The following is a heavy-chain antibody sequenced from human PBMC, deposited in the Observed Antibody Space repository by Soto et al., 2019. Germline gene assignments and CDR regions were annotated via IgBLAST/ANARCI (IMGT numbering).Heavy chain of an antibody. CDR1: GYTFTSYG. CDR3: ARLKAAFWRGYELDY. V-gene: IGHV1-18*01. J-gene: IGHJ4*02. Sequence: ASVKVSCKASGYTFTSYGISWVRQAPGQGLEWMGWISAYNGNTNYAQKLQGRVTITTDTSTSTAYMELRSLRSDDTAVYYCARLKAAFWRGYELDYWGQGTLVTVSS. D-gene: IGHD3-3*01. CDR2: ISAYNGNT.